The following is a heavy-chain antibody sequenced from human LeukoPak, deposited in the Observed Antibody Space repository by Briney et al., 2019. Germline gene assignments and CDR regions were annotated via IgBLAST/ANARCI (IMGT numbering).Heavy chain of an antibody. CDR3: AKGQWLDYYFDY. J-gene: IGHJ4*02. V-gene: IGHV3-23*01. CDR2: ISGSGGST. Sequence: PGGSLRLSCAASGFTFSSYAMSWVRQAPGKGLEWVSAISGSGGSTYYADPVKGRFTISRDNSKNTLYLQMNSLRAEDTAVYYCAKGQWLDYYFDYWGQGTLVTVSS. D-gene: IGHD5-12*01. CDR1: GFTFSSYA.